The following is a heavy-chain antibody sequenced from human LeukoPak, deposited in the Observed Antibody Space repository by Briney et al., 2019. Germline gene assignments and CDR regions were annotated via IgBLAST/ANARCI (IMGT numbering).Heavy chain of an antibody. Sequence: GGSLRLSCAASGFTFSSYAMHWVRQAPGKGLEWVAVISYDGSNKYYADSVKGRFTISRDNSKNTLYLQMNSLRAEDTAVYYCARDAPNCSGGSCYFNWFDPWGQGTLVTVSS. J-gene: IGHJ5*02. CDR3: ARDAPNCSGGSCYFNWFDP. CDR2: ISYDGSNK. CDR1: GFTFSSYA. V-gene: IGHV3-30-3*01. D-gene: IGHD2-15*01.